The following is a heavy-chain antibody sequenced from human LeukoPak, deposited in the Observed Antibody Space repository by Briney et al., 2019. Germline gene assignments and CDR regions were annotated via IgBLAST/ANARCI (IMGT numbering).Heavy chain of an antibody. J-gene: IGHJ4*02. D-gene: IGHD3-10*01. Sequence: GGSLRLSCTASGFNFRDYAMTWVRQSPGKGLEWVSTISDSGLSTYYADSVKGRFTISRDNSKNTVFLQMNSLTAEDTAMFYCARDLGFSGNRYFDYWGQGTLVTVSS. V-gene: IGHV3-23*01. CDR1: GFNFRDYA. CDR3: ARDLGFSGNRYFDY. CDR2: ISDSGLST.